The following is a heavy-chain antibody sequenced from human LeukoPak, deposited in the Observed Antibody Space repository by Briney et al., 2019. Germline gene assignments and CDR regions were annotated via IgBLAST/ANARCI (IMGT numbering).Heavy chain of an antibody. CDR3: TARYGSGRNNNFYYYYMDV. Sequence: PGGSLRLSCAASGFTFSSYGMSWVRQAPGKGLEGVGFIRSKAYGGTTEYAASVKGRFTISRDDSKSIAYLQMNSLKTEDTAVYYCTARYGSGRNNNFYYYYMDVWGKGTTVTISS. CDR1: GFTFSSYG. CDR2: IRSKAYGGTT. V-gene: IGHV3-49*04. D-gene: IGHD3-10*01. J-gene: IGHJ6*03.